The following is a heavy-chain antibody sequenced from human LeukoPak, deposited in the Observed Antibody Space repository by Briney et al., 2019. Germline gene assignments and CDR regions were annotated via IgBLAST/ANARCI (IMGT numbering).Heavy chain of an antibody. CDR3: ARGSYYGFEGSY. CDR1: GGTFSSYA. J-gene: IGHJ4*02. Sequence: GSSVKVSCKASGGTFSSYAISWVRQAPGQGLEWMGRIIPILGIANYAQKFQGRVTITADKSTSTAYMELSSLRSEDTAVYYCARGSYYGFEGSYWGQGTLVTVSS. V-gene: IGHV1-69*04. CDR2: IIPILGIA. D-gene: IGHD3-10*01.